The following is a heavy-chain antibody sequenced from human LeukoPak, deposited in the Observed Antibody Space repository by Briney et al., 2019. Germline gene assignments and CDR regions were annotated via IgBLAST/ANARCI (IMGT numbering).Heavy chain of an antibody. CDR1: GLTFSSHW. V-gene: IGHV3-48*04. CDR2: ITYSDYTT. Sequence: GGSLRLSCAASGLTFSSHWMHWVRQAPGKGLEWVSYITYSDYTTYYYADSVKGRFTISRDNTKKSLYLQMNSLRAEDSAVYYCARHGSSWDFDYWGQGTLVTVSS. D-gene: IGHD6-13*01. J-gene: IGHJ4*02. CDR3: ARHGSSWDFDY.